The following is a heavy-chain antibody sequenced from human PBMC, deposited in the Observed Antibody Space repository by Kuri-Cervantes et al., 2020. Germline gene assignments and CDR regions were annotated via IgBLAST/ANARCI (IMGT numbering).Heavy chain of an antibody. J-gene: IGHJ6*02. Sequence: GGSLRLSCAASGFTFSSYGMHWVRQAPGKGLEWVAVISYDGSNKYYADSVKGRFTISRDNSKNTLYLQMNSLRAEDTAVYYCAKDIVPAALYGMDVWGQETTVTVSS. CDR3: AKDIVPAALYGMDV. CDR2: ISYDGSNK. D-gene: IGHD2-2*01. CDR1: GFTFSSYG. V-gene: IGHV3-30*18.